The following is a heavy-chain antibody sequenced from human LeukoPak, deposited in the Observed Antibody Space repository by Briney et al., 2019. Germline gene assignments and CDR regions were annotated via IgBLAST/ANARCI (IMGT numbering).Heavy chain of an antibody. CDR1: GFTFSSYA. J-gene: IGHJ4*02. D-gene: IGHD3-3*01. CDR2: ISSNGGST. Sequence: AGGPLRLSCAASGFTFSSYAMHWVRQAPGKGLEYVSAISSNGGSTYYANSVKGRFTISRDNSKNTLYLQMGSLRAEDMAVYYCARHGHYDFWSGYSLDYWGQGTLVTVSS. CDR3: ARHGHYDFWSGYSLDY. V-gene: IGHV3-64*01.